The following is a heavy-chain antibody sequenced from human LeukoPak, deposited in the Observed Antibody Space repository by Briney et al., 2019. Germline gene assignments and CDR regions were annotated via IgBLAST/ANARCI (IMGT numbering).Heavy chain of an antibody. CDR3: ARHYYYGSGSYLFDI. D-gene: IGHD3-10*01. CDR1: GGSFSGYY. J-gene: IGHJ3*02. Sequence: PSETLSLTCAVYGGSFSGYYWSWIRQPPGKGLEWIGYIYYSGSTNYNPSLRSRVTISVDTSKNQFSLKLSSVTAADTAVYYCARHYYYGSGSYLFDIWGQGTMVTVSS. V-gene: IGHV4-59*01. CDR2: IYYSGST.